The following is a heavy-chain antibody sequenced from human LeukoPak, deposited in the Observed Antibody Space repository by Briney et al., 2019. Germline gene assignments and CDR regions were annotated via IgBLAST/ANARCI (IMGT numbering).Heavy chain of an antibody. V-gene: IGHV4-34*01. J-gene: IGHJ4*02. Sequence: PSETLSLTCAVYGGSFSGYYWSWLRQPPGKGLEWIGEINHSGSTNYNPSLKSRVTISVDTSKNQFSLKLSSVTAADTAVYYCARAGRSIAARLGPWFGYWGQGTLVTVSS. CDR1: GGSFSGYY. D-gene: IGHD6-6*01. CDR3: ARAGRSIAARLGPWFGY. CDR2: INHSGST.